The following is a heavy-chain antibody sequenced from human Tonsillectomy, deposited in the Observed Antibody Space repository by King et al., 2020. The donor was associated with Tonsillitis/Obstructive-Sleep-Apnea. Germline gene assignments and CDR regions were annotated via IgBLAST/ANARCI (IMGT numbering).Heavy chain of an antibody. CDR3: ARGILAAGTDWFDP. J-gene: IGHJ5*02. CDR2: INPSGGST. Sequence: QLVQSGAEVKRPGASEKVSCKASGYTFATYYIHWVRQAPGQGPEWMGKINPSGGSTTYAQKFQGRVTMTRDTSTSTSYMELTSLTSEDTAVYYCARGILAAGTDWFDPWGPGTLVTVSS. D-gene: IGHD6-19*01. CDR1: GYTFATYY. V-gene: IGHV1-46*01.